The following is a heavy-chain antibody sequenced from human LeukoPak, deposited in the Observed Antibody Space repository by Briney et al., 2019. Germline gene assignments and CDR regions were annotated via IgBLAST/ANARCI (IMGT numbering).Heavy chain of an antibody. CDR1: GFTFSSYG. CDR3: ARGGWNYESSSYDY. V-gene: IGHV3-30*03. Sequence: PGRSLRLSCAVSGFTFSSYGMHWVRQDPGKGLEWMAVISYDGTNKYYADSVKGRFTISRDNSKNTLYLQMNSLRAEDTAVYYCARGGWNYESSSYDYWGQGTLVTVSS. CDR2: ISYDGTNK. J-gene: IGHJ4*02. D-gene: IGHD1-7*01.